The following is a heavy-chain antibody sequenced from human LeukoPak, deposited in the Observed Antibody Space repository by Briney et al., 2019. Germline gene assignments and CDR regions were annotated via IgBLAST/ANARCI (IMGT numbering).Heavy chain of an antibody. CDR3: ARVAVAQYYFDY. CDR1: GYTFTNYG. CDR2: ISAYNGNT. V-gene: IGHV1-18*01. Sequence: ASVKVSCKASGYTFTNYGINWVRQAPGQGLEWMGYISAYNGNTNYAQKFQGRVTMTTDTSTNTVYVELRSLRSDDTAVYYCARVAVAQYYFDYPGQGTLVTVSS. D-gene: IGHD4-23*01. J-gene: IGHJ4*02.